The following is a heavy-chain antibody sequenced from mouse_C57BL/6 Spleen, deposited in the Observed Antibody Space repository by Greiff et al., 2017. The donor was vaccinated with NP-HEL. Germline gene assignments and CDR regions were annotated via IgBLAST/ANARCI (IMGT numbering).Heavy chain of an antibody. CDR2: IHPNSGST. V-gene: IGHV1-64*01. J-gene: IGHJ3*01. D-gene: IGHD2-4*01. CDR3: ARGYDYDDRFAY. Sequence: VQLQQPGAELVKPGASVKLSCKASGYTFTSYWMHWVKQRPGQGLEWIGMIHPNSGSTNYNEKFKSKATLTVDESSSTAYMQLSSLTSEDSAVYYCARGYDYDDRFAYWGQGTLVTVSA. CDR1: GYTFTSYW.